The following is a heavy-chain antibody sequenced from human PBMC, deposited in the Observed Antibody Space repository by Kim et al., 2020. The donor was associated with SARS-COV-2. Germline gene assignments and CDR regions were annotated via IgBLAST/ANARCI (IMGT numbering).Heavy chain of an antibody. J-gene: IGHJ4*02. CDR3: AGAVEPTRNDF. CDR2: INTDGTFS. CDR1: GFTFRIYW. Sequence: GGSLRLSCAASGFTFRIYWMHWVRQAPGKGLVWVSRINTDGTFSNYADSVRGRFTISRDLATNTVYLQMNSLRAEDTAVYFCAGAVEPTRNDFWGQGTLVTVSS. D-gene: IGHD6-19*01. V-gene: IGHV3-74*01.